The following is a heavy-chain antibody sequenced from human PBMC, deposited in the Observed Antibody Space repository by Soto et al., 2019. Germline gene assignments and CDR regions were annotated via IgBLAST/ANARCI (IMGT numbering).Heavy chain of an antibody. J-gene: IGHJ4*02. CDR1: GFTFDDYA. Sequence: GGSLRLSCAASGFTFDDYAMTWVRQAPGNGLEWVSAISGGDGSPSYADSVKGRFTISRDNSKNTLYLHMNSLRADDTAAYYCAKWHTYNYDSLAFSGFDCWGQGTQVTVSS. V-gene: IGHV3-23*01. CDR3: AKWHTYNYDSLAFSGFDC. CDR2: ISGGDGSP. D-gene: IGHD3-16*01.